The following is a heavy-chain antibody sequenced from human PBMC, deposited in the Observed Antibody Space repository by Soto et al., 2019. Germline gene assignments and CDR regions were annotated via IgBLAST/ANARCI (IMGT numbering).Heavy chain of an antibody. CDR2: INHSGST. V-gene: IGHV4-34*01. Sequence: SETLSLTCAVYGGSFSCYYLSWIRQPPGKGLEWIGEINHSGSTNYNPSLKSRVTISVDTSKNQFSLKLSSVTAADTAVYYCARDVDYYGSGSCWFDPWGQGTLVTVSS. J-gene: IGHJ5*02. CDR1: GGSFSCYY. CDR3: ARDVDYYGSGSCWFDP. D-gene: IGHD3-10*01.